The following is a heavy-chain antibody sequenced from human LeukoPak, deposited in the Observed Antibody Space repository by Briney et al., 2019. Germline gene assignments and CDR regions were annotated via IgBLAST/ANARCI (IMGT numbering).Heavy chain of an antibody. Sequence: ASVKVSCKASGGTFSSYAISWVRQAPGQGLEWMGIINPSGGSTSYAQKFQGRVTMTRDTSTSTVYMELSSLRSEDTAVYYCARDHGDYDFDYWGQGTLVTVSS. J-gene: IGHJ4*02. V-gene: IGHV1-46*01. CDR1: GGTFSSYA. CDR2: INPSGGST. CDR3: ARDHGDYDFDY. D-gene: IGHD4-17*01.